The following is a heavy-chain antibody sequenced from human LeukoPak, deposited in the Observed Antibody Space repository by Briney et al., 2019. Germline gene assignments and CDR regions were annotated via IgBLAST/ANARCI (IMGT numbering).Heavy chain of an antibody. J-gene: IGHJ4*02. CDR3: AREGGIAAACFDY. CDR1: GFTFSSYG. D-gene: IGHD6-13*01. Sequence: GGSLRLSCAASGFTFSSYGMHWVRQAPGKGLEWVAVIWYDGSNKYYADSVKGRFTISRDNSKNTLYLQMNSLRAEDTAVYYCAREGGIAAACFDYWGQGTLVTVSS. CDR2: IWYDGSNK. V-gene: IGHV3-33*01.